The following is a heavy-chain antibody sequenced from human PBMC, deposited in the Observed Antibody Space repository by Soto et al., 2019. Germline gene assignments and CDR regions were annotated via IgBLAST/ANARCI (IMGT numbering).Heavy chain of an antibody. J-gene: IGHJ4*02. CDR2: IWYDGSNK. Sequence: QVQLVESGGGVVQPGRSLRLSCAASGFTFSSYGMHWVRQAPGKGLEWVAVIWYDGSNKYYADSVKGRFTISRDNSKNTMYLQMNSLRAEDTAVYYCARDPRYYDFWSGYYGRVGGYFDYWGQGTLVTVSS. V-gene: IGHV3-33*01. CDR1: GFTFSSYG. D-gene: IGHD3-3*01. CDR3: ARDPRYYDFWSGYYGRVGGYFDY.